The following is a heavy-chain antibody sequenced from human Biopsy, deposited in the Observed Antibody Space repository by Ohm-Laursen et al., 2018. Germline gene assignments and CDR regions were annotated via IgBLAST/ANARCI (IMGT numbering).Heavy chain of an antibody. V-gene: IGHV3-74*01. D-gene: IGHD4-17*01. CDR1: GFIFSSAW. CDR3: ASDLNGDPSAFDY. J-gene: IGHJ4*02. CDR2: ISSDGST. Sequence: SLRLSCAASGFIFSSAWMHWVRQAPGKGLVWVSCISSDGSTTYADSVKGRFTISRDNAKNTAYLQMNSLRAADTAIYYCASDLNGDPSAFDYWGQGTPVTVSS.